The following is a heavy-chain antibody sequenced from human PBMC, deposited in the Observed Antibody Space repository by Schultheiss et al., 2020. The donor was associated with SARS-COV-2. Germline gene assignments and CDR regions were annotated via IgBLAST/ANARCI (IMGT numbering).Heavy chain of an antibody. V-gene: IGHV4-59*01. CDR3: ARDVRWGQYCSGGSCGFDP. CDR1: GGSISSYY. CDR2: IYYSGST. D-gene: IGHD2-15*01. J-gene: IGHJ5*02. Sequence: SETLSLTCTVSGGSISSYYWSWIRQPPGKGLEWIGYIYYSGSTNYNPSLKSRVTISVDTSKNQFSLKLSSVTAADTAVYYCARDVRWGQYCSGGSCGFDPWGQGTLVTVSS.